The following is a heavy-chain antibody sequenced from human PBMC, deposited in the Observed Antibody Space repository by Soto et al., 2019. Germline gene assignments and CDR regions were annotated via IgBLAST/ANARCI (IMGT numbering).Heavy chain of an antibody. CDR3: AREGDDLHSFFGS. J-gene: IGHJ4*01. D-gene: IGHD3-3*01. CDR1: GRSMISYY. Sequence: SETLSLTCNAPGRSMISYYWSWIRQPAGKGLEGIGRIYTGGNTTYNPSLKNRVSTSVDTSKNQLSLSLTSETAAETPVFYCAREGDDLHSFFGSRGHGTPV. V-gene: IGHV4-4*07. CDR2: IYTGGNT.